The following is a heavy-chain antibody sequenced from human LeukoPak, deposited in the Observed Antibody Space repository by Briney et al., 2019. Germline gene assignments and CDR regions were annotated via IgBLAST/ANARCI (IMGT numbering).Heavy chain of an antibody. CDR2: INHSGST. J-gene: IGHJ1*01. Sequence: PSETLSLTCAVYGGSFSGYYWSWIRQPPGKGLEWIGEINHSGSTNYNPSLKSRVTISVDTSKNQFSLKLSSVTAADTAVYYCARHGYYYDSSGYYYLYFQHWGQGTLVTVSS. CDR1: GGSFSGYY. D-gene: IGHD3-22*01. CDR3: ARHGYYYDSSGYYYLYFQH. V-gene: IGHV4-34*01.